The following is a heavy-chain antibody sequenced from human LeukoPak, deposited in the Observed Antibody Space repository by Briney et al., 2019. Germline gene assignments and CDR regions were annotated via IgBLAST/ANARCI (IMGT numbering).Heavy chain of an antibody. Sequence: SETLSLTCAVYGGSFSGYYWSWIRQPPGKGLEWIGEINQSGSTNYNPSLKSRVTISVDTSKNQLFLKLSSVTAADTAVYYCARVTWFPGTSYYYMDVWGKGTTVTVSS. V-gene: IGHV4-34*01. D-gene: IGHD1-1*01. CDR3: ARVTWFPGTSYYYMDV. CDR1: GGSFSGYY. J-gene: IGHJ6*03. CDR2: INQSGST.